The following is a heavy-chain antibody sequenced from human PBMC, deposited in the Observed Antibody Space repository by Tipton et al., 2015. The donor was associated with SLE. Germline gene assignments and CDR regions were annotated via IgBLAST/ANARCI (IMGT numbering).Heavy chain of an antibody. V-gene: IGHV4-34*01. D-gene: IGHD3-10*01. CDR3: ARGRDIDITLVRGADYYGMDV. J-gene: IGHJ6*02. CDR1: GGSFSGYY. Sequence: TLSLTCAVYGGSFSGYYWSWIRQPPGKGLEWIGGIYYSGSTYYNPSLKSRVTISVDTSKNQFSLKLSSVTAADTAVYYCARGRDIDITLVRGADYYGMDVWGQGTTVTVSS. CDR2: IYYSGST.